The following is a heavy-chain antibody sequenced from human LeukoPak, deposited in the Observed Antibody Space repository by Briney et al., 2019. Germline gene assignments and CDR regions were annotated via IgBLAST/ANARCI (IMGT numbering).Heavy chain of an antibody. CDR1: GFSFSSYG. V-gene: IGHV3-30*02. D-gene: IGHD4-11*01. CDR3: AKGGSSYSEMDY. Sequence: GGSLRLSCTASGFSFSSYGMHWVRQAPGKGLEWVAFIRYDGSNKYYADSVKGRFTISRDNSKNTLYLQMNSLRADDTAVYYCAKGGSSYSEMDYWGQGTLVTVSS. J-gene: IGHJ4*02. CDR2: IRYDGSNK.